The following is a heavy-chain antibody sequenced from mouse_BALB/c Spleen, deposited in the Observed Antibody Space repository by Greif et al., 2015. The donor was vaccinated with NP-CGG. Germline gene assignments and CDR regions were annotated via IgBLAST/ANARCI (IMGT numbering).Heavy chain of an antibody. CDR1: GYTFTDYE. V-gene: IGHV1-15*01. J-gene: IGHJ4*01. CDR2: IDPETGGT. CDR3: TRWEYGKDYYAMDY. Sequence: VQLQQSGAELVRPGASVTLSCKASGYTFTDYEMYWVKQTPVHGLEWIGAIDPETGGTAYNQKFKGKATLTADKSSSTAYMELRSLTSEDSAVYYCTRWEYGKDYYAMDYWGQGTSVTVSS. D-gene: IGHD2-10*02.